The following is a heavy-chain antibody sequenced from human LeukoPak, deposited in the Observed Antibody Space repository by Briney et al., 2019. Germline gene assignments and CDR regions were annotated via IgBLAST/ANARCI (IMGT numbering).Heavy chain of an antibody. V-gene: IGHV3-30-3*01. CDR2: ISDNGSNQ. CDR1: GFTFSIYA. Sequence: GALRLSCAASGFTFSIYAMNWVRQAPGKGLEWVAVISDNGSNQYYADSVKGRFTISRDNSKNTLYLQMNSLRAEDTAVYYCAITSMAVTGTLDYWGQGTLVTVSS. CDR3: AITSMAVTGTLDY. D-gene: IGHD6-19*01. J-gene: IGHJ4*02.